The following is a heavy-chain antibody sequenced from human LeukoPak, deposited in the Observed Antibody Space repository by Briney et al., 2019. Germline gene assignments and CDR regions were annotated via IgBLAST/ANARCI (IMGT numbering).Heavy chain of an antibody. CDR3: ARVSAVAGQGCDY. CDR2: IYPGDSDT. D-gene: IGHD6-19*01. CDR1: GYSFTTYW. V-gene: IGHV5-51*01. Sequence: KVSCKGSGYSFTTYWIGWARQTPGERLEWMGIIYPGDSDTRYSPSFQGQVTISVDKSICTANLQWSSLKASDTAMYYCARVSAVAGQGCDYWGQGTLVSVSS. J-gene: IGHJ4*02.